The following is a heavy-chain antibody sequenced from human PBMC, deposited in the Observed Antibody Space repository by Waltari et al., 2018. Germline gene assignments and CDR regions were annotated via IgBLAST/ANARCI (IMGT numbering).Heavy chain of an antibody. V-gene: IGHV4-59*01. CDR1: GGSTSTYY. CDR2: IHYSGSS. Sequence: QVQLQESGPGLVKPSETLSLTCTISGGSTSTYYWSWVRQSPGKGLEWIGYIHYSGSSVYTPSLRSRVAISLDTPSNQFSLRLRSVTAADAAIYYCARADTSTSYFYYYMDVWGKGTTVTVSS. D-gene: IGHD1-26*01. J-gene: IGHJ6*03. CDR3: ARADTSTSYFYYYMDV.